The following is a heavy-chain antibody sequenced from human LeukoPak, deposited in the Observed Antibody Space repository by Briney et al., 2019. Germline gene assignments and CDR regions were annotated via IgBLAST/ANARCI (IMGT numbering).Heavy chain of an antibody. D-gene: IGHD3-3*01. CDR1: GFTFSSYS. J-gene: IGHJ6*02. CDR3: ARGLPRGDYHFWSGYYHFQNYGMDV. V-gene: IGHV3-21*01. Sequence: PGGSLRLFCAASGFTFSSYSMNWVRQAPGKGLEWVSSISSSSSYIYYADSVKGRFTISRDNAKNSLYLQMNSLRAEDTALYYCARGLPRGDYHFWSGYYHFQNYGMDVWGQGTTVTVSS. CDR2: ISSSSSYI.